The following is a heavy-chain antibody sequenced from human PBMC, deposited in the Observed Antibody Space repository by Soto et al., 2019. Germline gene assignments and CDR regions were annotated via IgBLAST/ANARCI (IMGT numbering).Heavy chain of an antibody. J-gene: IGHJ5*02. CDR3: ARGSVVLTGTNAPFAH. V-gene: IGHV1-69*16. D-gene: IGHD3-9*01. CDR1: GGTFGRYT. CDR2: ILPVLGNT. Sequence: QGQLVQSGPQVKKPGSSVKVSCTASGGTFGRYTISWVRQAPGQGLEWMGGILPVLGNTNVAQRFQDRLTFTADESTSTAYLELSSLRPEATAVNYWARGSVVLTGTNAPFAHWCQGNLVTVSS.